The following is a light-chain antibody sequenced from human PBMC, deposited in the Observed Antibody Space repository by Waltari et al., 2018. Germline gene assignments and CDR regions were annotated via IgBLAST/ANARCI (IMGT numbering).Light chain of an antibody. Sequence: EIVLTQSPATLSLSPGERANLSCRASQSVSTYLAWYQQRPGQAPRLLISDASNRATGIPARFSGSGSGTDFTLTISSLEPKDFAVYYCQQRSDWWTFGQGTKVEIK. CDR3: QQRSDWWT. CDR2: DAS. CDR1: QSVSTY. V-gene: IGKV3-11*01. J-gene: IGKJ1*01.